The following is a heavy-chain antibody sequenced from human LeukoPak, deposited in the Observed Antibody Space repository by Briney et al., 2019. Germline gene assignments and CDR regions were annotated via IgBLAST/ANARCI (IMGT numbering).Heavy chain of an antibody. D-gene: IGHD3-10*01. J-gene: IGHJ5*02. CDR2: ASYDGSIE. CDR3: AKDFYAFSGSGQNWFDP. V-gene: IGHV3-30*18. Sequence: GGSLRLSCAASGLTYRNYYFSWVRQAPGKGLEWVAIASYDGSIEHYADSVKGRFTISRDTSKNTLYLQMNSLRAEDTAVYYCAKDFYAFSGSGQNWFDPWGQGTLVTVSS. CDR1: GLTYRNYY.